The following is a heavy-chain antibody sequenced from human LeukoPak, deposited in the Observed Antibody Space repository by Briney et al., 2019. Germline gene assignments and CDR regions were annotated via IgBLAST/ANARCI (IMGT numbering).Heavy chain of an antibody. CDR3: ARDDVLTPFDP. D-gene: IGHD3-9*01. V-gene: IGHV1-8*01. CDR2: MTPNDGKT. CDR1: GYTFTSYA. J-gene: IGHJ5*02. Sequence: ASVKVSCKASGYTFTSYATSWVRQATGQGLEWMGWMTPNDGKTGYSQKFQGRVTLTGDTSVNTAYMELTGLTSEDTGVYYCARDDVLTPFDPWGQGTLVTVSS.